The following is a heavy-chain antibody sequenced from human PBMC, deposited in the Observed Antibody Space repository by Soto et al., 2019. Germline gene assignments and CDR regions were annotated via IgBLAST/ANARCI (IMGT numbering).Heavy chain of an antibody. Sequence: QITLKESGPTLVKPTQTLTLTCIFSGFSFSADGVGVGWIRQPPGKALEWLALIYWDDDTRYSPSLKSRLTITKHTSKNQVVLTMTNMDPVDTGTYYCAHAFGGTSWPNDAFDVWGQGTVVTVSS. CDR3: AHAFGGTSWPNDAFDV. J-gene: IGHJ3*01. CDR1: GFSFSADGVG. D-gene: IGHD2-2*01. V-gene: IGHV2-5*02. CDR2: IYWDDDT.